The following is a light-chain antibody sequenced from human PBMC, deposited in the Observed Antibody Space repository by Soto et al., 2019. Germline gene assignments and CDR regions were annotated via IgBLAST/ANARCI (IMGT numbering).Light chain of an antibody. Sequence: EIVLTQSPGTLSLSPGERSTLSCRASQSVSSSYLAWYQQKPGQAPXLXXYGASSRATGIPDRFSGSGSGTDFTLTISRLEPEDFAVYYCQQYGSSPPMAFGQGTRLEIK. V-gene: IGKV3-20*01. J-gene: IGKJ5*01. CDR3: QQYGSSPPMA. CDR1: QSVSSSY. CDR2: GAS.